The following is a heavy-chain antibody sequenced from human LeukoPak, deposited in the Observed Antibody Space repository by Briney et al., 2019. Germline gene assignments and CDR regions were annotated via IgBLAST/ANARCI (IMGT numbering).Heavy chain of an antibody. Sequence: PSETLSLTCTVSGGSISGYYWNWIRQSAGKGLEWIGRIYANGGTNYNPSLRSRVSMSVDTSKNQFSLKLTSVTAADTAIYYCARDLTRNSYAVAEFFHPWGQGTLVSVSS. D-gene: IGHD5-18*01. V-gene: IGHV4-4*07. CDR1: GGSISGYY. J-gene: IGHJ1*01. CDR3: ARDLTRNSYAVAEFFHP. CDR2: IYANGGT.